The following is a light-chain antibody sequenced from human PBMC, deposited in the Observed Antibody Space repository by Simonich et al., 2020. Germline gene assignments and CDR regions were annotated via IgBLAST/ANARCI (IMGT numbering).Light chain of an antibody. CDR1: QSVSSY. CDR2: GAS. CDR3: QQYNNWPPT. V-gene: IGKV3-15*01. Sequence: EIVLTQSPATLSLSPGERATLSCRASQSVSSYLAWNQQKPGQAPRLLIYGASTRATGIPARFSGSGSGTEFTLTISSLQSEDFAVYYCQQYNNWPPTFGGGTKVEIK. J-gene: IGKJ4*01.